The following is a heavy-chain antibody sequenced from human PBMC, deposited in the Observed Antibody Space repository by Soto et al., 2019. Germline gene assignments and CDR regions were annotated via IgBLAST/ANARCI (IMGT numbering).Heavy chain of an antibody. Sequence: GGSLRLSCAASGFNFRKFAMSWVRQAPGKGLEWVSAISGSGGSTYYADSVKGRFTISRDNSKNTLYLQMNSLRAEDTAVYYCAKAVTYYYDSSGYPDAFDIWGQGTMVTVSS. CDR3: AKAVTYYYDSSGYPDAFDI. CDR1: GFNFRKFA. V-gene: IGHV3-23*01. CDR2: ISGSGGST. J-gene: IGHJ3*02. D-gene: IGHD3-22*01.